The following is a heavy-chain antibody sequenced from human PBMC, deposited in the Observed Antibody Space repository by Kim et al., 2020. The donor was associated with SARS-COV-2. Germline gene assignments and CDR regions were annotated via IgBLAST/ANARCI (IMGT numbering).Heavy chain of an antibody. CDR3: ARSPTSYHDAFDI. D-gene: IGHD3-16*01. J-gene: IGHJ3*02. Sequence: YPRSVKGRFTNAREEAKNSLSLQMNSLRAGDTGMYYCARSPTSYHDAFDIWGQGTMVTVSS. V-gene: IGHV3-13*01.